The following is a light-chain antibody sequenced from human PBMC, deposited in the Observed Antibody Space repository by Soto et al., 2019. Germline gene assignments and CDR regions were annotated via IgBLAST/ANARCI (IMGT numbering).Light chain of an antibody. CDR3: QQYNNWPYT. Sequence: EIVMTQSQATLSVSPGERATLSCRASQSVNSNLAWYQQKPGQAPRLLIYGASTRATGIPARFSGSGSGTEFTLTISSLQSEDFAVYYCQQYNNWPYTFGHGTKLQIK. CDR1: QSVNSN. V-gene: IGKV3-15*01. J-gene: IGKJ2*01. CDR2: GAS.